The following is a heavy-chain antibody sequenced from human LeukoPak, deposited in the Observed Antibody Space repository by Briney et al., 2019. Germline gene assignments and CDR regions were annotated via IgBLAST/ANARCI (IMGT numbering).Heavy chain of an antibody. J-gene: IGHJ4*02. CDR3: ARGRYSNYGTYYFDY. CDR2: INHSGST. CDR1: GGSFSGYY. Sequence: SETLPLTCAVYGGSFSGYYWSWIRQPPGKGLEWVGEINHSGSTNYNPSLKSRVTISVDTSKNQFSLKLSSVTAADTAVYYCARGRYSNYGTYYFDYWGQGTLVTVSS. D-gene: IGHD4-11*01. V-gene: IGHV4-34*01.